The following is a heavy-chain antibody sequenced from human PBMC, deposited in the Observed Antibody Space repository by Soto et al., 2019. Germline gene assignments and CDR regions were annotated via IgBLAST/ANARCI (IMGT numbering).Heavy chain of an antibody. V-gene: IGHV2-26*01. CDR3: ARIINYDSSGYYYYGMDV. J-gene: IGHJ6*02. CDR1: GFSLSNARMG. D-gene: IGHD3-22*01. Sequence: QVTLKVSGPVLVKPTETLTLTCTVSGFSLSNARMGVSWIRQPPGKALEWLAHIFSNDEKSYSTSLKSRLTISKDTSKSQVVLTMTNMDPVDTATYYCARIINYDSSGYYYYGMDVWGQGTTVTVSS. CDR2: IFSNDEK.